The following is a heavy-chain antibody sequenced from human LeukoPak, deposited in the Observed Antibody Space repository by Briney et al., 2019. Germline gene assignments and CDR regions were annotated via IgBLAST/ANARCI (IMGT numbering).Heavy chain of an antibody. CDR3: ARQSDSSGYYYLGAFDF. CDR2: IYTSGNT. CDR1: DGSISGYY. V-gene: IGHV4-4*07. Sequence: SETLSLTCTVSDGSISGYYWSWIRQPARKGLEWIGRIYTSGNTNYNPSLKSRLTMSVDTSKNQFSLKLSSVTAADTAVYYCARQSDSSGYYYLGAFDFWGQGTMVTVSS. J-gene: IGHJ3*01. D-gene: IGHD3-22*01.